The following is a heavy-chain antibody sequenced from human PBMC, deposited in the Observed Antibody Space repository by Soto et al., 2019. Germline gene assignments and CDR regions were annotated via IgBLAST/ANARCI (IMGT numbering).Heavy chain of an antibody. V-gene: IGHV3-33*01. J-gene: IGHJ6*01. CDR3: ARGMMGTRGSGYYSGARGRGMDV. D-gene: IGHD3-3*01. CDR1: GFTFSSYG. CDR2: IWHDGSNK. Sequence: VQLVESGGGVVQPGRSLRLSCAASGFTFSSYGMHWVRQAPGKGLEWVAGIWHDGSNKYYADSVKGRFTISRANSKNRLYLQMNGLRAEDTAVYYLARGMMGTRGSGYYSGARGRGMDVCGRGPKVTVSS.